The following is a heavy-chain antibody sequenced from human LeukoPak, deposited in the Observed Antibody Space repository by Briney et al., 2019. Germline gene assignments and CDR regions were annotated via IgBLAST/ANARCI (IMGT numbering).Heavy chain of an antibody. Sequence: SGTLSLTCAVSGGSISNENWWSWVRQPPGKGLEWIGEIHHRGGTNYDPSLRSRVTISIDTSKNQFSLKLTSVTAADTAVYYCATPNDAFNIWGQGTMVTVSS. CDR2: IHHRGGT. CDR1: GGSISNENW. V-gene: IGHV4-4*02. CDR3: ATPNDAFNI. J-gene: IGHJ3*02.